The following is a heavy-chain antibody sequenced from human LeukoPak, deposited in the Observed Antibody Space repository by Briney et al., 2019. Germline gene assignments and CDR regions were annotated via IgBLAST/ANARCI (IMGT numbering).Heavy chain of an antibody. J-gene: IGHJ4*02. V-gene: IGHV3-64D*09. CDR1: GFTFSSYA. CDR2: ISGNGGST. D-gene: IGHD6-13*01. CDR3: VKARYSSTWEPFGY. Sequence: GGSLRLSCSASGFTFSSYAMHWVRQAPGKGLEYVPSISGNGGSTYYADSVKGRFTISRDNSENTVYLQMSSLRAEDTAVYYCVKARYSSTWEPFGYWGQGTLVTVSS.